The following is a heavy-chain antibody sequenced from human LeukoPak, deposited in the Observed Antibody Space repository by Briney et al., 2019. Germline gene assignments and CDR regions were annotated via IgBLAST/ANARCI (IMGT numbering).Heavy chain of an antibody. CDR2: IRYDGSKK. Sequence: GGSLRLSCAASGFTFSSYEMNWVRQAPGKGLEWVAFIRYDGSKKYYADSVKGRFTISRDNSKNTLYLQMNGLRAEDTAVYYCAKDRRPNSYSSSWLDYWGQGTLITVSS. J-gene: IGHJ4*02. CDR1: GFTFSSYE. CDR3: AKDRRPNSYSSSWLDY. V-gene: IGHV3-30*02. D-gene: IGHD6-13*01.